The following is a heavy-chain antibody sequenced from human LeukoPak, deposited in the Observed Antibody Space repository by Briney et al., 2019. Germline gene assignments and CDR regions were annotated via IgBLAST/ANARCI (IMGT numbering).Heavy chain of an antibody. CDR3: ARNSVLTMYPISEEGWFDP. V-gene: IGHV4-38-2*02. CDR1: GYSISRGYY. D-gene: IGHD2-8*01. J-gene: IGHJ5*02. CDR2: IYHSGST. Sequence: SETLSLTCTVSGYSISRGYYWGWIRQPPGKGLEWIGSIYHSGSTYYNPSHKTRVTISIDTSKNQFALKLRSVTAADTVVYYCARNSVLTMYPISEEGWFDPWGQGTLVTVSS.